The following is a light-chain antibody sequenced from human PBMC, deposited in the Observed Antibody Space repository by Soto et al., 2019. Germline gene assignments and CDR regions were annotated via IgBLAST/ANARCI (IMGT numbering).Light chain of an antibody. V-gene: IGLV2-8*01. CDR1: STDVGGYDL. Sequence: QSALTQPPSASGSPGQSVTISCTGTSTDVGGYDLVSWYQHHPAKAPKLVIYDVTKRPSGVPDRFSGSRSGNTASLAVTGLQAEDEADYYCGSLAGSSNMVFGGGTKVTVL. J-gene: IGLJ2*01. CDR2: DVT. CDR3: GSLAGSSNMV.